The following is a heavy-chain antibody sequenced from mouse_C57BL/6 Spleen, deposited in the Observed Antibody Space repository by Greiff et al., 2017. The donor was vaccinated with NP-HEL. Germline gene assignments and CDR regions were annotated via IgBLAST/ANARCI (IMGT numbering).Heavy chain of an antibody. CDR2: ISSGSSTI. Sequence: EVKLMESGGGLVKPGGSLKLSCAASGFTFSDYGMHWVRQAPEKGLEWVAYISSGSSTIYYVDTVKGRFTISRDNAKNTLFLQMTSLRSEDTAMYYCARDGYLYYFDYWGQGTTLTVSS. V-gene: IGHV5-17*01. CDR3: ARDGYLYYFDY. CDR1: GFTFSDYG. J-gene: IGHJ2*01. D-gene: IGHD2-3*01.